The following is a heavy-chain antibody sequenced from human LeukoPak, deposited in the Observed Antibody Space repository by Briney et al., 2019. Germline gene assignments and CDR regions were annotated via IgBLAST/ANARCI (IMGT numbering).Heavy chain of an antibody. CDR3: ARQYGSGSLSG. Sequence: PGGSLRLSCAASGFSISTKYMSWVRQAPGKGLEWVSVVYSDGTTHYADSVEGRFTIFRDNSKDTLYLHMNSLRAEDTAVYYCARQYGSGSLSGWGQGTLVTVSS. V-gene: IGHV3-53*01. CDR1: GFSISTKY. J-gene: IGHJ4*02. CDR2: VYSDGTT. D-gene: IGHD3-10*01.